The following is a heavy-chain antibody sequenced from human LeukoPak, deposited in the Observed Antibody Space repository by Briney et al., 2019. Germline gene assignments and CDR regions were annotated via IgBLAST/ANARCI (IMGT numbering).Heavy chain of an antibody. Sequence: ASVKVSCKASGYTFTSYGISWVRQAPGQGLEWMGWINPNSGGTNYAQNFQGRVTMARDTSISTAYMELSGLRSDDTAVYYCSRSSRDGYNYVYEYWGQGTLVTASS. CDR1: GYTFTSYG. D-gene: IGHD5-24*01. CDR3: SRSSRDGYNYVYEY. J-gene: IGHJ4*02. V-gene: IGHV1-2*02. CDR2: INPNSGGT.